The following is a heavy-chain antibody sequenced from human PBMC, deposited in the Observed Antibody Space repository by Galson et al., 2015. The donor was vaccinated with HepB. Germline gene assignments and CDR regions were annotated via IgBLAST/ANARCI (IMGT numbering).Heavy chain of an antibody. V-gene: IGHV1-3*01. CDR1: GYTFTSYA. Sequence: SVKVSCKASGYTFTSYAMHWVRQAPGQRLEWMGWINAGNGNTKYSQKFQGRVTITRDTSASTAYMELSSLRSEDTAVYYCARGPYYDSSGYYYPGDYWGQGTLVTVSS. D-gene: IGHD3-22*01. CDR2: INAGNGNT. CDR3: ARGPYYDSSGYYYPGDY. J-gene: IGHJ4*02.